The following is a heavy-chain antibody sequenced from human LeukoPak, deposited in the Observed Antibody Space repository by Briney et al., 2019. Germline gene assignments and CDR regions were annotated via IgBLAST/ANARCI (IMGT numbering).Heavy chain of an antibody. Sequence: GGSLRLSCAAFGFTFSSYSMTWVRQAPGKGLEWVSYISSSSSTIYYADSVKGRFTISRDNAKNSLYLQMNSLRAEDTAVYYCARDILTGSQSRFQHWGQGTLVTVSS. V-gene: IGHV3-48*04. CDR2: ISSSSSTI. J-gene: IGHJ1*01. CDR1: GFTFSSYS. CDR3: ARDILTGSQSRFQH. D-gene: IGHD3-9*01.